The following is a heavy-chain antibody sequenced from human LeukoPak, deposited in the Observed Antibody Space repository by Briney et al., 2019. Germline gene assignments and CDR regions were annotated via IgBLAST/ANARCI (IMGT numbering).Heavy chain of an antibody. V-gene: IGHV3-23*01. CDR2: ISGSGGST. CDR3: ASPYCTNGVCYTQHDAFDI. J-gene: IGHJ3*02. CDR1: GFTFSSYA. Sequence: GGSLRLSCAASGFTFSSYAMSWVRQAPGKGLEWVSAISGSGGSTYYADSVKGRFTNSRDNSKNTLYLQMNSLRAEDTAVYYCASPYCTNGVCYTQHDAFDIWGQGTMVTVSS. D-gene: IGHD2-8*01.